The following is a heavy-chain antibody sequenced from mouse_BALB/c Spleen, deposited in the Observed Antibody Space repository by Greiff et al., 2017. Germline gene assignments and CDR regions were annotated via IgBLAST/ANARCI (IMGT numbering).Heavy chain of an antibody. CDR1: GFALTSYG. J-gene: IGHJ4*01. D-gene: IGHD2-3*01. V-gene: IGHV2-9*02. Sequence: QVQLQQSGPGLVAPSQSLSITCTVSGFALTSYGVHWVRQPPGKGLEWLGVIWAGGSTNYNSALMSRLSISKDNSKSQVFLKMSSLQTDDTAMYYCARRGYSYYYAMDYWGQGTSVTVSS. CDR2: IWAGGST. CDR3: ARRGYSYYYAMDY.